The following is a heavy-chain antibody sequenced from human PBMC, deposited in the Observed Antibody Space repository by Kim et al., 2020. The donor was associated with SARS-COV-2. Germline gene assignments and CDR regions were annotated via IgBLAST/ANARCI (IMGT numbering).Heavy chain of an antibody. D-gene: IGHD3-10*02. CDR2: INCGGDKE. CDR3: SNGKRVYGEISHDY. CDR1: GLTFRNYA. J-gene: IGHJ4*02. V-gene: IGHV3-23*05. Sequence: GGSLRLSCTVSGLTFRNYAMSWVRRAPGKGLQWVSAINCGGDKEYYADFVKGRFSVSRDNSRNTMYLQMNYLTADDTATYYCSNGKRVYGEISHDYWGQGTLVTVSS.